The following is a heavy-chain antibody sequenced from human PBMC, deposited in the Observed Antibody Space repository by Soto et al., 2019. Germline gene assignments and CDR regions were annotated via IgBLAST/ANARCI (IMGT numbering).Heavy chain of an antibody. CDR1: GFALRSNY. Sequence: EVQLAETGGDLIQPGGSLRLSCAASGFALRSNYVSWVRQAPGKGLEWVSVIYSAGSTFYADSVKGRFTVSRVNSKNTVYLQMNNLRAEDSAVYYCASARSSDYYFDFWGHGTRVTVSA. V-gene: IGHV3-53*02. J-gene: IGHJ4*01. CDR3: ASARSSDYYFDF. D-gene: IGHD3-10*01. CDR2: IYSAGST.